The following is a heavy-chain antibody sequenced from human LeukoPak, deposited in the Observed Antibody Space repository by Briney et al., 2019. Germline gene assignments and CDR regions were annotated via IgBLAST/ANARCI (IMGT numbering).Heavy chain of an antibody. V-gene: IGHV3-33*01. CDR3: ARGSSPMVRGVIITFDY. Sequence: GGSLRLSCAASGFTFSSYCMHWVRQAPGKGLEWVAVICYDGSNKYYADSVKGRFTISRDNSKNTLYMQMNSLRAEYTAVYYCARGSSPMVRGVIITFDYWGQGTLVTVSS. J-gene: IGHJ4*02. CDR1: GFTFSSYC. D-gene: IGHD3-10*01. CDR2: ICYDGSNK.